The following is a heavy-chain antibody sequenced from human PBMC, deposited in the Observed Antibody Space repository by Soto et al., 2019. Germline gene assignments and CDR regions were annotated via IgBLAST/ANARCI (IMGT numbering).Heavy chain of an antibody. Sequence: SETLSLTCTVSGGSISSYYWSWIRQPPGKGLEWIGYIYYSGSTNYNPSLKSRVTISVDTSKNQFSLKLSSVTAADTAVYYCARAGSSGYYYTSYWFDPWGQGTLVIVSS. CDR1: GGSISSYY. D-gene: IGHD3-22*01. J-gene: IGHJ5*02. V-gene: IGHV4-59*01. CDR3: ARAGSSGYYYTSYWFDP. CDR2: IYYSGST.